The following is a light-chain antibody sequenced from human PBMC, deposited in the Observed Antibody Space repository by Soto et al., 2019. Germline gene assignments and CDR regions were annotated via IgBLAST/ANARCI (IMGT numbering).Light chain of an antibody. Sequence: EIVMTQSPATLSVSPGERATLSCRASQSVSSNLAWYQPKPGHAPRLLIYGASTRATGIPARFSGSGSGTEFTLTISSLQSEDFAVYYCQQYNNWPPRWTFGQGTKVEIK. CDR2: GAS. CDR1: QSVSSN. J-gene: IGKJ1*01. V-gene: IGKV3-15*01. CDR3: QQYNNWPPRWT.